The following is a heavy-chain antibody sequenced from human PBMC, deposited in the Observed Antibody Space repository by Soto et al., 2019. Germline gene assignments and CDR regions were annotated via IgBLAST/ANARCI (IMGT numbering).Heavy chain of an antibody. Sequence: QVQLVQSGAEVKKPGSSAKISCKASGGTFSSYAISWVRQAPEQGLEWMGGIIPIFVTANYAQKFQARVTITADETTSTAYMELSSLRSEDTAVYYCAARRYSYGGSYYYYGMDVWGRGTTVTVSS. V-gene: IGHV1-69*01. CDR1: GGTFSSYA. D-gene: IGHD5-18*01. CDR2: IIPIFVTA. CDR3: AARRYSYGGSYYYYGMDV. J-gene: IGHJ6*02.